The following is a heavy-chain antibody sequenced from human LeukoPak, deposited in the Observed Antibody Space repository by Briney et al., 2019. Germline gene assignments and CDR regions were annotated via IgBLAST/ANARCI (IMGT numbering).Heavy chain of an antibody. J-gene: IGHJ3*02. D-gene: IGHD3-3*01. CDR1: GYTFTSNY. V-gene: IGHV1-46*01. Sequence: ASVKVSCKAFGYTFTSNYMHWVRQAPGQGPEWMGVISPSGGSTTYAQKLQGRVTMTTDTSTSTAYMELRSLRSDDTAVYYCARDRLLRFLEWLLPDAFDIWGQGTMVTVSS. CDR3: ARDRLLRFLEWLLPDAFDI. CDR2: ISPSGGST.